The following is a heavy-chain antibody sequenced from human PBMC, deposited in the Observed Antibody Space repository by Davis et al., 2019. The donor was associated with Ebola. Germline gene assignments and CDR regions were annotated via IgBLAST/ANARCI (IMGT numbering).Heavy chain of an antibody. Sequence: ASVKVSCKTSGYTFSTYYLHWVRQAPGQGLEWMGLINPGGGTTSIAQRFQGRVTVTSDTSTGSVYMDLSTLTSDDTAVYYCARGLLTDYGDRYFFDLWGQGTLVTVSS. CDR2: INPGGGTT. CDR1: GYTFSTYY. CDR3: ARGLLTDYGDRYFFDL. V-gene: IGHV1-46*01. D-gene: IGHD4-17*01. J-gene: IGHJ4*02.